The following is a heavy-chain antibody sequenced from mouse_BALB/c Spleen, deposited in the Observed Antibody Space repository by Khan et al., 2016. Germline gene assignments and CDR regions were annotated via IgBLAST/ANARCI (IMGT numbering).Heavy chain of an antibody. CDR1: GDSITSGF. J-gene: IGHJ2*01. CDR2: ISYSGNT. D-gene: IGHD2-3*01. Sequence: VQLKESGPSLVKPSQTLSLTCSVTGDSITSGFWNWIRKFPGNKLEYMGYISYSGNTFYNPSLKSRISITRDTSKNQYSLQLNSVTTEDTATYYWTKYSLFYFDYWGQGTTLTVSS. CDR3: TKYSLFYFDY. V-gene: IGHV3-8*02.